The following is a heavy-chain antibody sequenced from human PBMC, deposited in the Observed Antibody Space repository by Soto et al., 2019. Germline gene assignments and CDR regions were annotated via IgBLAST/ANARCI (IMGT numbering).Heavy chain of an antibody. V-gene: IGHV3-21*01. J-gene: IGHJ6*02. CDR1: GFTFSSYS. Sequence: ESGGGLVKPGGSLRLSCAASGFTFSSYSMNWVRQAPGKGLEWVSSISSSSSYIYYADSVKGRFTISRDNAKNSLYLQMNSLRAEDTAVYYCARYSSSSRYYGMDVWGQGTTVTVSS. CDR3: ARYSSSSRYYGMDV. D-gene: IGHD6-6*01. CDR2: ISSSSSYI.